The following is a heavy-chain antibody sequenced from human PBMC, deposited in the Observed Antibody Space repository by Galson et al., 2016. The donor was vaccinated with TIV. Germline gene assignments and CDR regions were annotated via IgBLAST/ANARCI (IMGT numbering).Heavy chain of an antibody. J-gene: IGHJ4*02. CDR3: ARRSQLKVAAGFVF. D-gene: IGHD6-13*01. V-gene: IGHV1-69*10. Sequence: SVKVSCKASGGTFINHAFTWVRQAPGQGLEWMGGIIPILGIINYAQKFQGRVTISADKSTDTVYMELPSLRSDDTAVYFCARRSQLKVAAGFVFWGQGTLVTVSS. CDR1: GGTFINHA. CDR2: IIPILGII.